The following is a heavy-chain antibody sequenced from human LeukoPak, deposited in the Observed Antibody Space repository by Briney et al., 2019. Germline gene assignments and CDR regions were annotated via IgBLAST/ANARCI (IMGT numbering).Heavy chain of an antibody. Sequence: GGTLRLSCAASGFTFSSYGMNWVRQAPGKGLEWVSSISSSSSYIYYADSVKGRFTISRDNAKNSLYLQMNSLRAEDTAVYYCARDDGSYSSSPYYFDYWGQGTLVTVSS. CDR2: ISSSSSYI. J-gene: IGHJ4*02. V-gene: IGHV3-21*01. CDR3: ARDDGSYSSSPYYFDY. D-gene: IGHD6-13*01. CDR1: GFTFSSYG.